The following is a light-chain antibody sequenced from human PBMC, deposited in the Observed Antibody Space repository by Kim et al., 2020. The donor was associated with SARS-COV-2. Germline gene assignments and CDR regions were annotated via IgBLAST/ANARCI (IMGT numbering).Light chain of an antibody. CDR1: SSDVGSYNL. CDR3: CSYAGSSTVV. V-gene: IGLV2-23*01. J-gene: IGLJ3*02. Sequence: QSALTQPASVSGSPGQSVTISCTGTSSDVGSYNLFSWYQQHPGKAPKLMIYEGSKRPSGVSNRFSGSKSGNTASLTISGLQAEDEADYYGCSYAGSSTVVFGGGTQLTVL. CDR2: EGS.